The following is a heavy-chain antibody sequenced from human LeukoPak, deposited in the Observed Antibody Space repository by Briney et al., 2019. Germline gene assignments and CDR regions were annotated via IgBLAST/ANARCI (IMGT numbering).Heavy chain of an antibody. CDR1: GYSFTTYW. D-gene: IGHD5-18*01. CDR3: ARLPDAAMVNVFDY. J-gene: IGHJ4*02. Sequence: GVSLKISCKASGYSFTTYWIGWVRQVPGKGLEWAGIIYPADSTAKYSPSFQGQVTISVDKSISTAYLQWSRLEASDTAVFYCARLPDAAMVNVFDYWGQGTLVTVSS. CDR2: IYPADSTA. V-gene: IGHV5-51*01.